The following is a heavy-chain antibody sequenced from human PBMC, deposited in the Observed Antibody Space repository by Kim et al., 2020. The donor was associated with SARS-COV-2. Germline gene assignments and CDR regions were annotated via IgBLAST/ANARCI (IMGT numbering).Heavy chain of an antibody. Sequence: GGSLRLSCVASGFSVSVNYMSWVRQAPGKGLELVSVMYRIGSTYYADSVKGRFTVSKDDSKNTLYLQMNSLRAEDTGVYYCVRDHSAATPYGMDVWGQGTTVTVSS. J-gene: IGHJ6*02. D-gene: IGHD1-26*01. CDR3: VRDHSAATPYGMDV. V-gene: IGHV3-66*01. CDR2: MYRIGST. CDR1: GFSVSVNY.